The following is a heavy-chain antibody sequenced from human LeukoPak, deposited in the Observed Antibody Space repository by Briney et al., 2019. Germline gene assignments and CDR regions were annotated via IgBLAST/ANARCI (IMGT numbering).Heavy chain of an antibody. J-gene: IGHJ4*02. V-gene: IGHV4-59*01. CDR3: ARAVGVGATAFFFDY. Sequence: SETLSLTCTVSGGSISSYYWSWIRQPPGKGLEWIGYTYYSGSTNYNPSLKSRVTISVDTSKNQFSLKLSSVTAADTAVYYCARAVGVGATAFFFDYWGQGTLVTVSS. CDR2: TYYSGST. CDR1: GGSISSYY. D-gene: IGHD1-26*01.